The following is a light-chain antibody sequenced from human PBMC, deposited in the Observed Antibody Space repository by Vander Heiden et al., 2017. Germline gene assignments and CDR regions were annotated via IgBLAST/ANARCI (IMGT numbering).Light chain of an antibody. V-gene: IGKV1-5*03. Sequence: DTQMTQSPSTLSASVGDRVTITCRASQSISSWLAWYQQKPGKAPKLLIYKASSLESGVPSRFSGSGSGTEFTLTISSLQPDDFATYYCQQDNSYSWTFGQGTKVEIK. J-gene: IGKJ1*01. CDR3: QQDNSYSWT. CDR1: QSISSW. CDR2: KAS.